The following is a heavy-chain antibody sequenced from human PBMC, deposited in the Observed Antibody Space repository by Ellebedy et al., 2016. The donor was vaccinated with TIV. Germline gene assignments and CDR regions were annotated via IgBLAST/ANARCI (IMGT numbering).Heavy chain of an antibody. D-gene: IGHD3-22*01. Sequence: MPSETLSLTCTVSGGSISGYYWSWIRQPPGKGPEWIGYIFYTWSANYNPSLKSRVTMSVDMSKNQFSLNLSSVTAADTAVYYCARMTYDSSGYYYVNYWGQGTLVTVSS. J-gene: IGHJ4*02. CDR1: GGSISGYY. V-gene: IGHV4-59*01. CDR3: ARMTYDSSGYYYVNY. CDR2: IFYTWSA.